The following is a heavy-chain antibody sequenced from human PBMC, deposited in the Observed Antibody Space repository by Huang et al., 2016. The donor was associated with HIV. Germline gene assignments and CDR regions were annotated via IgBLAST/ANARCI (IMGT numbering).Heavy chain of an antibody. V-gene: IGHV1-24*01. J-gene: IGHJ4*02. CDR1: GFTPTELS. CDR2: VNLESGET. D-gene: IGHD3-9*01. Sequence: QVQLVQSRAEVKKPGASVKVSCKVSGFTPTELSIHWVRQPPGKGLEWMGGVNLESGETIYAQKFQRRGTMTEDTATETAFMELSGLRPEDTAVYYCATGFDVFFDFWGQGTLVTVSS. CDR3: ATGFDVFFDF.